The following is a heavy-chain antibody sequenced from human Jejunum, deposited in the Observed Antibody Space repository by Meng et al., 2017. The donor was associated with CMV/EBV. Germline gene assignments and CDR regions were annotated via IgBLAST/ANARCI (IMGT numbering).Heavy chain of an antibody. CDR2: YYGGTT. J-gene: IGHJ3*02. CDR3: AKGLNSGSRYNAFDI. Sequence: SGFTFSAFAIGWVRQAPGKGLEWVSSIYYGGTTYYADSVKGRFTISRDTSMDTLYLQLNNLRVEDTAVYYCAKGLNSGSRYNAFDILGQGTMVTVSS. D-gene: IGHD3-22*01. V-gene: IGHV3-23*01. CDR1: GFTFSAFA.